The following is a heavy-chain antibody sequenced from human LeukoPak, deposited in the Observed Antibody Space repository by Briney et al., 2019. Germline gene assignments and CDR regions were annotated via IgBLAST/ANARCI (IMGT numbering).Heavy chain of an antibody. V-gene: IGHV3-30-3*01. J-gene: IGHJ3*02. CDR3: ARDRLLSESAFDI. Sequence: GGSLRLSCAASGFTFSDSYMSWIRQAPGKGLEWVAVISYDGSNKYYADSVKGRFTISRDNAKNSLYLQMNSLRAEDTAVYYCARDRLLSESAFDIWGQGTMVTVSS. CDR2: ISYDGSNK. D-gene: IGHD1-26*01. CDR1: GFTFSDSY.